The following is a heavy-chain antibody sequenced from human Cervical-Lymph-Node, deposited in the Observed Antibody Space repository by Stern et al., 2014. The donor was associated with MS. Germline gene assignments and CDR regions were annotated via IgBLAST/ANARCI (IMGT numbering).Heavy chain of an antibody. V-gene: IGHV7-4-1*02. Sequence: VQLEESGSELKKPGASVKISCKASGYRFTRYAMNWVRQAPGQGLEWMGWINTKTGNSPYAQDFTGRVAFSLDTSVSTTFLEISGLKADDSAVYYCARGGGSYSGTWEDYWGQGTLVTVSS. CDR1: GYRFTRYA. CDR2: INTKTGNS. CDR3: ARGGGSYSGTWEDY. D-gene: IGHD3-16*01. J-gene: IGHJ4*02.